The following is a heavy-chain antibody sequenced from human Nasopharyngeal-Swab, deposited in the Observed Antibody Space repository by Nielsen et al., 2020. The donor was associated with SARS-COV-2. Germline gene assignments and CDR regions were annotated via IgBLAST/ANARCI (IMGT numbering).Heavy chain of an antibody. Sequence: GGPLRLSCAASGFTFDDYAMHWVRQAPGKGLEWVSGISWNSGSIGYADSVKGRFTISRDNAKNSLYLQMNSLRAEDTALYYCAKDLNFWSGYPYYFDYWGQGTLVTVSS. V-gene: IGHV3-9*01. J-gene: IGHJ4*02. D-gene: IGHD3-3*01. CDR2: ISWNSGSI. CDR3: AKDLNFWSGYPYYFDY. CDR1: GFTFDDYA.